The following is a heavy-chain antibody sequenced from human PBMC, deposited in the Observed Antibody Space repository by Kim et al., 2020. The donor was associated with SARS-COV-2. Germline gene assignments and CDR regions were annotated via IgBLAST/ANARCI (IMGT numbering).Heavy chain of an antibody. CDR2: INAGNGNT. D-gene: IGHD1-26*01. CDR3: ARGPELGWELSDDDAFDI. V-gene: IGHV1-3*01. Sequence: ASVKVSCKASGYTFTSYAMHWVRQAPGQRLEWMGWINAGNGNTKYSQKFQGRVTITRDTSASTAYMELSSLRSEDTAVYYCARGPELGWELSDDDAFDIWGQGTMVTVSS. CDR1: GYTFTSYA. J-gene: IGHJ3*02.